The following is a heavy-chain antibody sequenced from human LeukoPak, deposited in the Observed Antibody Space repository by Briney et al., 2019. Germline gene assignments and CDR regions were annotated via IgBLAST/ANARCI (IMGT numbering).Heavy chain of an antibody. D-gene: IGHD3-10*01. Sequence: GGSLRLSCAASGFTFSSYAMHWVRQAPGKGLEWVAVISYDGSNKYYADSVKGRFTISRDNSKNTLYLQMNSLRAEDTAVYYCAREGDTIFDYWGQGTLVTVSS. CDR2: ISYDGSNK. J-gene: IGHJ4*02. CDR1: GFTFSSYA. CDR3: AREGDTIFDY. V-gene: IGHV3-30-3*01.